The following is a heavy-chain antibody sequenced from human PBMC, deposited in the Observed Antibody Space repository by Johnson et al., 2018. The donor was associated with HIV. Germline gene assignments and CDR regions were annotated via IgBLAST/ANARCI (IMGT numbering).Heavy chain of an antibody. Sequence: VQLVESGGGVVQPGRSLRLSCAASGFTFNYYNIHWVRQAPGKGLEWVAMISSDGITKHYADSVKGRFILSRDNSRNTYLQMNSLRAEDTAMYYCARETRDDAFDIWGRGTMVTVSS. CDR3: ARETRDDAFDI. CDR1: GFTFNYYN. V-gene: IGHV3-30-3*01. D-gene: IGHD4-11*01. J-gene: IGHJ3*02. CDR2: ISSDGITK.